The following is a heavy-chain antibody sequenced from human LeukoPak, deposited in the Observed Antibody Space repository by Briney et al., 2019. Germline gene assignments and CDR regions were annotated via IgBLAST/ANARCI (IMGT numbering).Heavy chain of an antibody. CDR3: ARGGADYDPWDYYGMDV. CDR2: IYTSGST. J-gene: IGHJ6*02. D-gene: IGHD3-16*01. V-gene: IGHV4-4*07. Sequence: SETLSLTCTVSGGSISSYYWSWIRQPAGKGLEWIGRIYTSGSTNYNPSLKSRVTMSVDTSKNQFSLKLSSVTAADTAVYYCARGGADYDPWDYYGMDVWGQGTTVIVSS. CDR1: GGSISSYY.